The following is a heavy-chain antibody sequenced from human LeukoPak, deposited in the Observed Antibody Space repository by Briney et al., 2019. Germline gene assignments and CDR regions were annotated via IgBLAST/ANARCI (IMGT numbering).Heavy chain of an antibody. Sequence: GGSLRLSCAASGFTFSSYSMNWVRQAPGKGLEWVSYISSSSCTIYYADSVKGRFTISRDNAKNSLYLQMNSLRAEDTAVYYCARSAMTIFGVVLYYFDYWGQGTLVTVSS. CDR3: ARSAMTIFGVVLYYFDY. CDR2: ISSSSCTI. V-gene: IGHV3-48*01. CDR1: GFTFSSYS. J-gene: IGHJ4*02. D-gene: IGHD3-3*01.